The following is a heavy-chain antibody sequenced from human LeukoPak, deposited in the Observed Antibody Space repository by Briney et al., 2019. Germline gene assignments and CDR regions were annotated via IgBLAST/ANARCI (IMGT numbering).Heavy chain of an antibody. V-gene: IGHV4-59*01. CDR2: LYNTRNT. D-gene: IGHD6-19*01. J-gene: IGHJ3*02. CDR1: GASISSYY. CDR3: ARDRNEQWLGRGAFDI. Sequence: PSETLSLTCTVSGASISSYYWSWIRQPPGKGLEWIGYLYNTRNTYYNPSLKSRVTISVDTSKNQFSLKVSSVTAADTAVYYCARDRNEQWLGRGAFDIWGQGTMVTVSS.